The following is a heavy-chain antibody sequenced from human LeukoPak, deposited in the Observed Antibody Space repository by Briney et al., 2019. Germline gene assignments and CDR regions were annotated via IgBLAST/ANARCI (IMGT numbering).Heavy chain of an antibody. J-gene: IGHJ4*02. Sequence: GASVKVSCKASGYTFTSYGISWVRQAPGQGLEWMGWISAYNGNTNYAQKLQGRVTMTTDTPTSTAYMELRSLRSDDTAVYYCATQFGSIAAAGTTFDYWGQGTLVTVSS. V-gene: IGHV1-18*01. D-gene: IGHD6-13*01. CDR1: GYTFTSYG. CDR2: ISAYNGNT. CDR3: ATQFGSIAAAGTTFDY.